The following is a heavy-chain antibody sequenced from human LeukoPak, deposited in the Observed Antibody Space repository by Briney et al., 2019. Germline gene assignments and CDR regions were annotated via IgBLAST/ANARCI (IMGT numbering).Heavy chain of an antibody. CDR3: ARDRDYAFDS. D-gene: IGHD4-17*01. CDR1: RFTFSTYG. CDR2: IGGTHSNI. J-gene: IGHJ4*02. V-gene: IGHV3-48*02. Sequence: GGSLRLSCAASRFTFSTYGMNWVRQAPGKGLEWVSYIGGTHSNIYYADSVKGRFTISRDDAKNSLYLQMNSLRDEDTAVYYCARDRDYAFDSWGQGTLVTVSS.